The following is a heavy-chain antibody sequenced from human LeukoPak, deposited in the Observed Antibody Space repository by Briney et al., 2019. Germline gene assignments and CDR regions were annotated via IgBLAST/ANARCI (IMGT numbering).Heavy chain of an antibody. V-gene: IGHV3-48*03. CDR1: GFTFSSYE. CDR2: ISSSGSII. D-gene: IGHD1-14*01. Sequence: GGSLRLSCAASGFTFSSYEMNWVRQAPGKGLEWVPYISSSGSIIYYADSVKGRFTISRDNAKNSLYLQMNSLRAEDTAVYYCARGGLPKPFDYWGQGTLVTVSS. J-gene: IGHJ4*02. CDR3: ARGGLPKPFDY.